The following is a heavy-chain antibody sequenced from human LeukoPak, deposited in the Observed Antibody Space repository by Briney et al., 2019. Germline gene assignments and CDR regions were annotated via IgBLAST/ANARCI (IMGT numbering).Heavy chain of an antibody. CDR2: IWYDGTNK. CDR1: GFSFSNYG. CDR3: ASSYQDILTGPTDFNY. Sequence: PGRSLRLSCVASGFSFSNYGMHWVRHAPGKGLEWVALIWYDGTNKYYADSGKGRFTVSRDNSKNTLFLQMNRLRVEDTAVYYCASSYQDILTGPTDFNYWGQGTLVTVSS. V-gene: IGHV3-33*01. D-gene: IGHD3-9*01. J-gene: IGHJ4*01.